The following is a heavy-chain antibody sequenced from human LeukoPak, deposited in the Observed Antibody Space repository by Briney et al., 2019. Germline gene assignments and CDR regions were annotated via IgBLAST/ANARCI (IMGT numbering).Heavy chain of an antibody. V-gene: IGHV1-8*01. CDR1: GYTFTSYD. Sequence: ASVKVSCKASGYTFTSYDINWVRQATGQGLEWMGWMNPNSGNTSYAQKFQGRVTMTRNTSISTAYMELSSLRSEDTAVYYCATGLRDIRRRKLPPHDAFDIWGQGTMVTVSS. J-gene: IGHJ3*02. CDR3: ATGLRDIRRRKLPPHDAFDI. D-gene: IGHD1-26*01. CDR2: MNPNSGNT.